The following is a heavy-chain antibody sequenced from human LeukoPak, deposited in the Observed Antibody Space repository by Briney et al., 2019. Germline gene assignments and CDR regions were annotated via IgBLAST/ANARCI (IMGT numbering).Heavy chain of an antibody. CDR3: ARVARSSTGYFDY. CDR1: GGSISSHH. Sequence: PSETLSLTCTVSGGSISSHHWSWIRQPPGKGLEWIGDVYYSGSTNYNPSLKSRVTISIDTSKNQFSLKLTSVTAADTAVYSCARVARSSTGYFDYWGQGTRVTVSS. D-gene: IGHD2-2*01. V-gene: IGHV4-59*11. J-gene: IGHJ4*02. CDR2: VYYSGST.